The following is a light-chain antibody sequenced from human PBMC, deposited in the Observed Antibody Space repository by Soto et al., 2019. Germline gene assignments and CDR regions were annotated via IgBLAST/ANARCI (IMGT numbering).Light chain of an antibody. J-gene: IGLJ1*01. CDR2: GNS. CDR1: SSNIGAGYD. Sequence: QSVLTQPPSVSGAPGQRVTISCTGSSSNIGAGYDVHWYQQLPGAAPKLLIYGNSNRPSGVPDRFSGSKSGTSASLAITGLQAEDEADYYCQSYDSSLNSYAFGTGTKLTVL. CDR3: QSYDSSLNSYA. V-gene: IGLV1-40*01.